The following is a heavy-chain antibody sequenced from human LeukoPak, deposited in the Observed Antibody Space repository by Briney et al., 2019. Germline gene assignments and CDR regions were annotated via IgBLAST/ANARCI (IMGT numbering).Heavy chain of an antibody. V-gene: IGHV3-7*05. J-gene: IGHJ4*02. D-gene: IGHD2-15*01. Sequence: PGGSLRLSCAASGFTFSNYWMSWVRQAPGKGLEWVANVKQDGSDKYYVDSVKGRFTISRDNAENSLYLQMNSLRAEDTAVYYCARESGGRADYWGQGTLVTVSS. CDR2: VKQDGSDK. CDR3: ARESGGRADY. CDR1: GFTFSNYW.